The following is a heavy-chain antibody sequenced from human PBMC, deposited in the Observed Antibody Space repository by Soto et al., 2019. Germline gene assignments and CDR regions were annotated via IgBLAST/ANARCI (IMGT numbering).Heavy chain of an antibody. J-gene: IGHJ6*02. Sequence: ASVKVSCKASGYTFTSYYMHWVRQAPGQGLEWMGIINPSGGSTSYAQKFQGRVTMTRDTSTSTVYMELSSLRSEDTAVYYCARVKIDYNNYYYYYGMDVWGQGTTVTVS. CDR3: ARVKIDYNNYYYYYGMDV. CDR1: GYTFTSYY. D-gene: IGHD4-4*01. V-gene: IGHV1-46*01. CDR2: INPSGGST.